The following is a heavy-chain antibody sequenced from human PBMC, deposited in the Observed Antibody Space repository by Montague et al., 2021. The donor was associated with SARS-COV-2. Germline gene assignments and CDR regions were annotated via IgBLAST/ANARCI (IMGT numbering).Heavy chain of an antibody. Sequence: SETLSLTCTVSGASVGSSDWGWIRQSPGKGLEWIGYVYIVGSTDYNPSLKSRATISIDTSKNQFSLKVRSVTAADTAVYYCARETMTADAFDIWGQGTMVTVSS. CDR2: VYIVGST. CDR3: ARETMTADAFDI. J-gene: IGHJ3*02. D-gene: IGHD1-14*01. V-gene: IGHV4-59*02. CDR1: GASVGSSD.